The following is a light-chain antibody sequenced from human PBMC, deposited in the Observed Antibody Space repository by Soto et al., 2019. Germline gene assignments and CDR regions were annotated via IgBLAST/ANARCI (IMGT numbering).Light chain of an antibody. J-gene: IGLJ2*01. Sequence: QSALTQPASVSGSPGQSITISCTGTSSDVGGYNYVSWYQQHPGKAPKLMIYEVSNRPSGVSNRFSGSKSGNTACLTISGLQAEDEADYYCTSYTSSSTLVFAGGTKLTVL. CDR2: EVS. CDR1: SSDVGGYNY. CDR3: TSYTSSSTLV. V-gene: IGLV2-14*01.